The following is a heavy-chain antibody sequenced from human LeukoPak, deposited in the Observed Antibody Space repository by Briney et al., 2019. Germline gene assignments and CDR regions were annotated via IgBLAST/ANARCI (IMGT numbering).Heavy chain of an antibody. V-gene: IGHV3-21*01. D-gene: IGHD5/OR15-5a*01. J-gene: IGHJ4*02. CDR3: ARELLYDSPANFDY. CDR1: GFTFSSYS. Sequence: PGGSLRLSCAASGFTFSSYSMNWVRQAPGKGLEWVSSISSSSSYIYYADSVKGRFTISRDTAKNSLYLQMNSLRAEDTAVYYCARELLYDSPANFDYWGQGTLVTVSS. CDR2: ISSSSSYI.